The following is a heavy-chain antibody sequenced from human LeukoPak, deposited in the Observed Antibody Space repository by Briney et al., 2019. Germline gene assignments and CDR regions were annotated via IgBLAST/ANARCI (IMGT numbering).Heavy chain of an antibody. J-gene: IGHJ4*02. CDR1: GGSISSYY. CDR2: IYYSGST. D-gene: IGHD4-17*01. Sequence: PSGTLSLTCTVSGGSISSYYWSWVRQPPGKGLEWIGYIYYSGSTNYNPSLKSRVTISVDTSKNQFSLKLSSVTAADTAVYYCARGEDYVPPYYFDYWGQGTLVTVSS. V-gene: IGHV4-59*01. CDR3: ARGEDYVPPYYFDY.